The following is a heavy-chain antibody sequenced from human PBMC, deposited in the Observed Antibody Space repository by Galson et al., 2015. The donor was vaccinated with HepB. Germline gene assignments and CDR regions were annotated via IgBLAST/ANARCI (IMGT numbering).Heavy chain of an antibody. CDR2: ISYDGSNK. CDR1: GFAFSSCA. J-gene: IGHJ4*02. Sequence: SLRLSCAASGFAFSSCAMRWVRQAPGKGLEWVAVISYDGSNKYYADSVRGRFTVSRDNSKNTLYLQMNSPRAEDTAVHYCARPSSGWYGGGYFDYWGQGTLVTVSS. V-gene: IGHV3-30*04. D-gene: IGHD6-19*01. CDR3: ARPSSGWYGGGYFDY.